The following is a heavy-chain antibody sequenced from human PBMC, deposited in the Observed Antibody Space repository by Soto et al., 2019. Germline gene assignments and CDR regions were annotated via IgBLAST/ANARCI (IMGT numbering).Heavy chain of an antibody. CDR2: IYYSGST. CDR1: GGSISSYY. J-gene: IGHJ5*02. D-gene: IGHD6-6*01. V-gene: IGHV4-59*01. CDR3: ARGGHRHTYSSSLSGFEP. Sequence: SETLSLTCTVSGGSISSYYWSWIRQPPGKGLEWIGYIYYSGSTNYNPSLKSRVTISVDTSKNQFSLKLSSVTAADTAVYYCARGGHRHTYSSSLSGFEPWGQGTLVTVS.